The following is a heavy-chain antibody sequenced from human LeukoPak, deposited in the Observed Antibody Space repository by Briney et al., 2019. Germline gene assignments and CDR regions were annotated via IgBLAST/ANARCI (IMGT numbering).Heavy chain of an antibody. CDR1: GFIFNNYW. CDR2: IKQDGSER. Sequence: PGGSLRLSCAASGFIFNNYWMTWVRQASGKGLEWVANIKQDGSERYYVDSVKGRFAISRDNAKNSLYLQMNSLRAEDTAVYYCARNQLPAYWGQGTLVTASS. CDR3: ARNQLPAY. D-gene: IGHD2-2*01. J-gene: IGHJ4*02. V-gene: IGHV3-7*01.